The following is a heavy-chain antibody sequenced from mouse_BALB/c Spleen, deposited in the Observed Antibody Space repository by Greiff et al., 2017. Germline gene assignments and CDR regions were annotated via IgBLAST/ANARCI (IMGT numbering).Heavy chain of an antibody. J-gene: IGHJ4*01. CDR2: IWSGGST. CDR1: GFSLTSYG. V-gene: IGHV2-2*02. Sequence: VQGVESGPGLVQPSQSLSITCTVSGFSLTSYGVHWVRQSPGKGLEWLGVIWSGGSTDYNAAFISRLSISKDNSKSQVFFKMNSLQANDTAIYYCARKRSRYDGILYAMDYWGQGTSVTVSS. D-gene: IGHD2-14*01. CDR3: ARKRSRYDGILYAMDY.